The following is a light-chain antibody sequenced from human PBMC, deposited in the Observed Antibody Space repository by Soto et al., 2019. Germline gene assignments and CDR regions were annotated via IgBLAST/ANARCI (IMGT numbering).Light chain of an antibody. Sequence: QSVLTQPASVSGSPGQSITISCTGTSSDVGGYNYVSWYQQHPGKAPKLMIYEVSNRPSGVSNRFSGSKSGNTASLTISGLQAEDEADYYCSSYTSSSTPRFGTGTKFTVL. CDR1: SSDVGGYNY. CDR3: SSYTSSSTPR. CDR2: EVS. V-gene: IGLV2-14*01. J-gene: IGLJ1*01.